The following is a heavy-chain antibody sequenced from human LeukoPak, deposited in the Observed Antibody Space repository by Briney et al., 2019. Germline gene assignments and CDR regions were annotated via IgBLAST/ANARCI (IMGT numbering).Heavy chain of an antibody. Sequence: GGSLRLSCAASGFTFSNFGMTWVRQAPGKGLEWVSDISNTNNKYYADSVKGRFTISRDNAKNSLYLQMNSLRDEDTAVYYCARVTRGYPWDCWGQGTLVTVSS. CDR2: ISNTNNK. V-gene: IGHV3-48*02. CDR1: GFTFSNFG. CDR3: ARVTRGYPWDC. D-gene: IGHD3-22*01. J-gene: IGHJ4*02.